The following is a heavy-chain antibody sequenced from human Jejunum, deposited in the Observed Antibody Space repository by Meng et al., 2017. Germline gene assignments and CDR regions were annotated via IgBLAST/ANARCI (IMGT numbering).Heavy chain of an antibody. CDR2: VYYSGHT. Sequence: QVQLQELGAGLVRPSETLSLTCTVSGDSVSSDNYYWSWIRQPPGKGLEWIGYVYYSGHTDCNPSLKSRLSISIDTSKNHFSLKLSSVTAADTAVYYCARTPLYSGSYYFDPWGQGALVTVSS. CDR1: GDSVSSDNYY. V-gene: IGHV4-61*03. D-gene: IGHD1-26*01. J-gene: IGHJ4*02. CDR3: ARTPLYSGSYYFDP.